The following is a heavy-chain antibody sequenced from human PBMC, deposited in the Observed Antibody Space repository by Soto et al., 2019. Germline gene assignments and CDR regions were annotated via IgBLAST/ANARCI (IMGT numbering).Heavy chain of an antibody. CDR2: IYHSGST. Sequence: SETLSITCDVSGGSVSGGTYYWGWIRQPPGKGLEWIGSIYHSGSTYYNPSLKSRVTISVDTSKNQFSLKLSSVTAADTAVYYCARDNYDFWSGYYRNWFDPWGQGTLVTVSS. J-gene: IGHJ5*02. V-gene: IGHV4-39*07. D-gene: IGHD3-3*01. CDR3: ARDNYDFWSGYYRNWFDP. CDR1: GGSVSGGTYY.